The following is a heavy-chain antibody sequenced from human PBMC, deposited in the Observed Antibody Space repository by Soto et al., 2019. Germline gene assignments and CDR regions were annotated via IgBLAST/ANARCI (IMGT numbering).Heavy chain of an antibody. Sequence: SLTCTVSGGSISSGDYYWSWIRQPPGKGLEWIGYIYYSGSTYYNPSLKSRVTISVDTSKNQFSLKLSSVTAADTAVYYCARAKFGVVIISPYYYYGMHVWGQGTTVTVSS. D-gene: IGHD3-3*01. CDR1: GGSISSGDYY. V-gene: IGHV4-30-4*01. CDR2: IYYSGST. CDR3: ARAKFGVVIISPYYYYGMHV. J-gene: IGHJ6*02.